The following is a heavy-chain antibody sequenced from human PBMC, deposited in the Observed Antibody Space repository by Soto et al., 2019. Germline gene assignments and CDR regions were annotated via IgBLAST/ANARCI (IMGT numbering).Heavy chain of an antibody. CDR1: GGSINSYY. CDR2: IYYSGST. J-gene: IGHJ6*02. CDR3: ARAALDCSGGSCYRPYNYYYYGMDV. D-gene: IGHD2-15*01. Sequence: SETLSLTCTVSGGSINSYYWSWIRQHPGKGLEWIGYIYYSGSTYYNPSLKSRVTISVDTSKNQFSLKLSSVTAADTAVYYCARAALDCSGGSCYRPYNYYYYGMDVWGQGTTVTVSS. V-gene: IGHV4-59*06.